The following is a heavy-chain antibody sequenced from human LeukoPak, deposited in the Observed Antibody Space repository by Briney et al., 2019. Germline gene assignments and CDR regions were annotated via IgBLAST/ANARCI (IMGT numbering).Heavy chain of an antibody. CDR2: IYYSGST. CDR1: GGSISSYY. CDR3: ASRIAAAGTGRGYFDY. Sequence: SETLSLTCTVSGGSISSYYWSWIRQPPGEGLEWIGYIYYSGSTNYNPSLKSRVTISVDTSKNQFSLKLSSVTAADTAVYYCASRIAAAGTGRGYFDYWGQGTLVTVSS. J-gene: IGHJ4*02. V-gene: IGHV4-59*01. D-gene: IGHD6-13*01.